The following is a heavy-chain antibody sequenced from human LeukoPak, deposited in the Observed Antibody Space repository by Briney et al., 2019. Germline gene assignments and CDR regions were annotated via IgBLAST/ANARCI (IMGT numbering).Heavy chain of an antibody. D-gene: IGHD3-9*01. CDR1: GGSISSGGYY. Sequence: SETLSLTCTVSGGSISSGGYYWSWIRQPPGKGLEWIGYIYYSGSTNYNPSLKSRVTISVDTSKNQFSLKLSSVTAADTAVYYCARLRYRYDIPDYWGQGTLVTVSS. V-gene: IGHV4-61*08. J-gene: IGHJ4*02. CDR3: ARLRYRYDIPDY. CDR2: IYYSGST.